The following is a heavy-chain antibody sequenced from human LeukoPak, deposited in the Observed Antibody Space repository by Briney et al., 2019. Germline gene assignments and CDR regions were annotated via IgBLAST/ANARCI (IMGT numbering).Heavy chain of an antibody. D-gene: IGHD7-27*01. CDR2: IYHTGST. Sequence: PGGSLRLSCAASGFTFSSYWMSWVRQAPGKGLEWIGYIYHTGSTSYSPPLKSRVTISADTSQNQFSLKLSSVTAADTAVYYCASRKLGNDYWGQGTLVTVSS. CDR3: ASRKLGNDY. V-gene: IGHV4-59*01. J-gene: IGHJ4*02. CDR1: GFTFSSYW.